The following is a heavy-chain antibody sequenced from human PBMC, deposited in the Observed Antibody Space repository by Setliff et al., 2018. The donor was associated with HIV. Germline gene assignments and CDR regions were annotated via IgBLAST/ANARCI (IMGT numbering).Heavy chain of an antibody. Sequence: PSETLSLTCTVSGGSFSSNSYYWGWIRQPPGKGLEWIGSISYTGNAYNTPSLKSRVTISVDASKNQISLKLTSVTAADTATYYCAREGDGIGYWGQGTLVTVSS. V-gene: IGHV4-39*02. D-gene: IGHD2-21*02. CDR3: AREGDGIGY. J-gene: IGHJ4*02. CDR1: GGSFSSNSYY. CDR2: ISYTGNA.